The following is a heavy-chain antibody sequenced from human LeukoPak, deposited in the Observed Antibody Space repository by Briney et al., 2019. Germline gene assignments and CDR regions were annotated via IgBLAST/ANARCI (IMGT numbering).Heavy chain of an antibody. Sequence: ASVKVSCKASGYTFTSYDINWVRQATGQGLEWMGWMNPNSGNTGYAQKFQGRVTMTRNTSISTAYMELSSLRSEDTAVYYCARGPTANAAYYFDYWGQGTLVTVSS. CDR2: MNPNSGNT. CDR3: ARGPTANAAYYFDY. D-gene: IGHD6-25*01. CDR1: GYTFTSYD. V-gene: IGHV1-8*01. J-gene: IGHJ4*02.